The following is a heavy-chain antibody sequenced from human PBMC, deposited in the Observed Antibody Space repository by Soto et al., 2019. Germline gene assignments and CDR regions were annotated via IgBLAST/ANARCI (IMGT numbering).Heavy chain of an antibody. J-gene: IGHJ4*02. CDR1: GYTFSSFL. D-gene: IGHD1-1*01. Sequence: VPLVQSEAEVKKPWASVKVSCKTSGYTFSSFLITWVRQAPGQGLAWVGRIRVQNGDTRYAQRIQGRDSMTTVTSAGTAYSELRGLTSADTAVYYCARDWGGQLGIDFWGQGTLVTVSS. CDR3: ARDWGGQLGIDF. V-gene: IGHV1-18*01. CDR2: IRVQNGDT.